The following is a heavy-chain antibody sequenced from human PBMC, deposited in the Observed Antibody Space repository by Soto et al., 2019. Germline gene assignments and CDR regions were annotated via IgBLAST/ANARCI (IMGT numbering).Heavy chain of an antibody. Sequence: PFGSLRLSWAAAGGSFVGLCVSCVSQAPGRGLEWMAYISYSVGTIQYAYSVKGRFTISRDNAKNSLYLQMKRLRAEDTAVYYCAKGPEYSSSSLRYNWFDPWGQGTLVTVSS. CDR2: ISYSVGTI. CDR3: AKGPEYSSSSLRYNWFDP. V-gene: IGHV3-48*01. CDR1: GGSFVGLC. D-gene: IGHD6-6*01. J-gene: IGHJ5*02.